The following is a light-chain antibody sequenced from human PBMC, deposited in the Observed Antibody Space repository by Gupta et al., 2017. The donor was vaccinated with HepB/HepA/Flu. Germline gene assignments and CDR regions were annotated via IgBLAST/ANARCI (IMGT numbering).Light chain of an antibody. CDR1: QSLVHSDGDTY. V-gene: IGKV2-30*02. CDR2: KVS. CDR3: MQGTHWPPGS. J-gene: IGKJ2*04. Sequence: DVLMTQSPLSRPVTLGQPASISCRSSQSLVHSDGDTYLYWFHQRPGQSPRRLIYKVSDRDSGVPDRFSGSGSGTDFTLKISRVEAEDVGIYYCMQGTHWPPGSFGQGTKLEIK.